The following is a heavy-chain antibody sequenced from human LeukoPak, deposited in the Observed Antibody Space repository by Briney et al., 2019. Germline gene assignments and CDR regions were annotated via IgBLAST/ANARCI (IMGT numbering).Heavy chain of an antibody. Sequence: GESLKTSCKGSGYSFTSYWIGWVRQMPGKGLEWMGIIYPGDSDTRYSPSFQGQVTISADKSISTAYLQWSSLKASDTAMYYCARLDGASDCSGGSCYYDWFDPWGQGTLVTVSS. CDR1: GYSFTSYW. J-gene: IGHJ5*02. CDR2: IYPGDSDT. D-gene: IGHD2-15*01. CDR3: ARLDGASDCSGGSCYYDWFDP. V-gene: IGHV5-51*01.